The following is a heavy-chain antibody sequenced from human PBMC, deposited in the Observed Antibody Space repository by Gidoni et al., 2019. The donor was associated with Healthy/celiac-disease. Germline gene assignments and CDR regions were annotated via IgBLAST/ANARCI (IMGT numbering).Heavy chain of an antibody. V-gene: IGHV1-2*04. CDR3: AREYYDFWRYYYYGMDV. J-gene: IGHJ6*02. D-gene: IGHD3-3*01. CDR2: INPNSGGT. CDR1: GYTFTASY. Sequence: QVQLVQPGAEVKKPGAPVKVSCKASGYTFTASYMHWVRQAPGQGLEWMGWINPNSGGTNYAQKFQGWVTMTRDTSISTAYMELSRLRSDDTAVYYCAREYYDFWRYYYYGMDVWGQGTTVTVSS.